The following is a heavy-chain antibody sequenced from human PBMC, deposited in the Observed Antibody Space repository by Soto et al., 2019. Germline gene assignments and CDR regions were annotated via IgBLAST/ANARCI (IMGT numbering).Heavy chain of an antibody. J-gene: IGHJ4*02. CDR2: IIPIFDTT. D-gene: IGHD6-19*01. CDR3: ARETSSTYSSGWPYFFDY. Sequence: VQLVQSGAEVKKPGSSVKVSCKASGDTFSSHAINWVRQAPGQGLEWMGRIIPIFDTTNYAQKFQGRVTLTADESTSTAYMDLSSLRSEDSAVYYCARETSSTYSSGWPYFFDYWGPGTLVTVSS. CDR1: GDTFSSHA. V-gene: IGHV1-69*18.